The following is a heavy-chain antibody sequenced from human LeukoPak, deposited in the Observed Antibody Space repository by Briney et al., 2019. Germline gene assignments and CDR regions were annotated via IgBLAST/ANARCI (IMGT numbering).Heavy chain of an antibody. V-gene: IGHV3-7*01. CDR3: ARGPENMDV. Sequence: GGSLRLSCAASGFTSSSYWMSWVRQAPGKGLEWVANIKQDGSEKYYVDSVKGRFTISRDNAKNSLYLQMNSLRAEDTAVYYCARGPENMDVWGKGTTVTVSS. CDR2: IKQDGSEK. J-gene: IGHJ6*03. CDR1: GFTSSSYW.